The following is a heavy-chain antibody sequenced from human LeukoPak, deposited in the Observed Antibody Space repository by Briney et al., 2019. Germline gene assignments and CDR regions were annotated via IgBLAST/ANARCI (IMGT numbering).Heavy chain of an antibody. V-gene: IGHV3-30*02. CDR1: GFTFSSYG. Sequence: PGGSLRLSCAASGFTFSSYGMHWVRQAPGKGLEWVAFIRYDGSNKYYADSVKGRFTISRDNSKNTLYLQMNSLRAEDTAVYYCATDRRGFVMVRGVIVWGQGTLVTVSS. D-gene: IGHD3-10*01. J-gene: IGHJ4*02. CDR3: ATDRRGFVMVRGVIV. CDR2: IRYDGSNK.